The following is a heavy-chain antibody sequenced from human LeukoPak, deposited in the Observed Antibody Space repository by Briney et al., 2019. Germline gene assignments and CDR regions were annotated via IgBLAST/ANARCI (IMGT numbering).Heavy chain of an antibody. D-gene: IGHD5-18*01. V-gene: IGHV3-73*01. CDR1: GFTFSDSA. J-gene: IGHJ6*03. CDR3: ARRQVGFSYGYSYYYMDV. CDR2: IRNKANNYAT. Sequence: PGGSLRLSCAASGFTFSDSAMHWVRQASGKGLEWVGRIRNKANNYATAYAASVKGSFTISRDNAKNSLYLQVNSLRAEDTAVYYCARRQVGFSYGYSYYYMDVWGKGTTVTVSS.